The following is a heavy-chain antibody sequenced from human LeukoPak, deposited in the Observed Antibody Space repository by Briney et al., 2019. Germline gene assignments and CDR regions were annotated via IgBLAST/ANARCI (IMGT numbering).Heavy chain of an antibody. V-gene: IGHV4-34*01. Sequence: PSETLSLTCAVYGGSFSGYYWSWIRQPPGKGLEWIGEINHSGSTNYNPSLKSRVTISVDTSKNQFSLKLSSVTAADTAVYYCARHGVSMGHWFDPWGQGTLVTVSS. CDR3: ARHGVSMGHWFDP. CDR2: INHSGST. CDR1: GGSFSGYY. D-gene: IGHD2/OR15-2a*01. J-gene: IGHJ5*02.